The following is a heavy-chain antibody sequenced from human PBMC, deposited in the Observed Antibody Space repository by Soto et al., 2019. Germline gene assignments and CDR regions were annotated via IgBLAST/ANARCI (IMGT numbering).Heavy chain of an antibody. V-gene: IGHV4-61*01. CDR2: IYYSGST. D-gene: IGHD3-22*01. CDR3: ARGEAYFYDSSGYYPFWH. CDR1: GGSVSSGSYY. Sequence: SETLSLTCTVSGGSVSSGSYYWSWIRQPPGKGLEWIGYIYYSGSTNYNPSLKSRVTISVDTSKNQFSLKLSSVTAADTAVYYFARGEAYFYDSSGYYPFWHWGQGTLVTVSS. J-gene: IGHJ4*02.